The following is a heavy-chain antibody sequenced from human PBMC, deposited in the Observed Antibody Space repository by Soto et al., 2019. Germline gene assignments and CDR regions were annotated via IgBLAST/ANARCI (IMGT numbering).Heavy chain of an antibody. D-gene: IGHD5-12*01. CDR3: ARAFGYSGTHYYYYYMDV. Sequence: SETPSLTCAVSSGSISSSNWWSWVRQTPGKGLEWIGEIYHSGSTNYNPSLKRRVTISVDKSKNQFSLNLRSVTAADTAVYYCARAFGYSGTHYYYYYMDVWGKGTTVTVSS. CDR2: IYHSGST. CDR1: SGSISSSNW. J-gene: IGHJ6*03. V-gene: IGHV4-4*02.